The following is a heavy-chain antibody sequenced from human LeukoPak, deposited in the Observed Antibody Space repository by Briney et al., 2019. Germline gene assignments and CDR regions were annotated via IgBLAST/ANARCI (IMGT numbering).Heavy chain of an antibody. CDR2: IYYSGST. CDR1: GGSISSSSYY. CDR3: ARESVGARPRDIVVVVAATRSQAYWYFDL. Sequence: SETLSLTCTVSGGSISSSSYYWGWIRQHPGKGLEWIGYIYYSGSTYYNPSLKSRVTISVDTSKNQFSLKLSSVTAADTAVYYCARESVGARPRDIVVVVAATRSQAYWYFDLWGRGTLVTVSS. J-gene: IGHJ2*01. V-gene: IGHV4-31*03. D-gene: IGHD2-15*01.